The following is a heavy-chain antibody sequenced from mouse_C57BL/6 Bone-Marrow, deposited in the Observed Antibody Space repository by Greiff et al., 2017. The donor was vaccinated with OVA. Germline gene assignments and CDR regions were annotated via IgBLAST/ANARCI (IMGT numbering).Heavy chain of an antibody. CDR2: ISSCSSTI. J-gene: IGHJ4*01. CDR1: GFTFSDYG. CDR3: ARCYGNYYAMDY. Sequence: EVKLVESGGGLVKPGGSLKLSCAASGFTFSDYGMHWVRQAPEKGLEWVAYISSCSSTIYYADTVKGRFTISRDNAKNTLFLQMTSLRSEDTAMYYCARCYGNYYAMDYWGQGTSVTVSS. D-gene: IGHD1-1*02. V-gene: IGHV5-17*01.